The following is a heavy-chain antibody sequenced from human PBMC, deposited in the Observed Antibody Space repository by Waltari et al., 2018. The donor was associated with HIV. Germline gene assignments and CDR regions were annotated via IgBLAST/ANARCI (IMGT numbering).Heavy chain of an antibody. V-gene: IGHV4-4*07. J-gene: IGHJ5*02. CDR1: GGSINRYY. CDR3: AREDYDCWSGHNYNWFDP. D-gene: IGHD3-3*01. CDR2: IYSSGSS. Sequence: QVQLQESGPGLLKPSATLSLTWNVSGGSINRYYWSWTRQPAEKVLEWIGRIYSSGSSNYNPSLKSRITMSVDTSKNLSSLKVSSVTAADTAVYYCAREDYDCWSGHNYNWFDPWGQGTLVTVSS.